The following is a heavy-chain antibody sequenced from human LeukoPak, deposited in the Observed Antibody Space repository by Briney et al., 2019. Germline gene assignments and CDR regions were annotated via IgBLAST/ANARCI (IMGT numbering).Heavy chain of an antibody. J-gene: IGHJ1*01. CDR1: GFTFSSYS. CDR2: ISSSGSTI. V-gene: IGHV3-48*04. CDR3: AKQPPGGYYYESSGYYQYFQH. Sequence: GGSLRLSCAASGFTFSSYSMNWVRQAPGKGLEWVSYISSSGSTIYYADSVKGRFTISRDNAKNSLYLQMNSLRAEDTAVYYCAKQPPGGYYYESSGYYQYFQHWGQGTLVTVSS. D-gene: IGHD3-22*01.